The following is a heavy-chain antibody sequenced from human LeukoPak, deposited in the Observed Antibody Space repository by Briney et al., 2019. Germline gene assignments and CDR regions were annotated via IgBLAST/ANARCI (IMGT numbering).Heavy chain of an antibody. J-gene: IGHJ4*02. CDR2: IYYSGST. CDR3: ARLSQQQTFDY. D-gene: IGHD6-13*01. CDR1: GGSISSYY. V-gene: IGHV4-59*01. Sequence: PSETLSLTCTVSGGSISSYYWSWIRQPPGKGLEWIGYIYYSGSTNYNPSLKSRVTISVDTSKNQFSLKLSSVTAADTAVYYCARLSQQQTFDYWGQGTLVTVSS.